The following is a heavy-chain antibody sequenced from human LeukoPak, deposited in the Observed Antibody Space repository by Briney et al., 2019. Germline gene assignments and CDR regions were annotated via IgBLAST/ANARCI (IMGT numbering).Heavy chain of an antibody. CDR3: AGTTGSFDY. D-gene: IGHD1-7*01. CDR1: GFTFSSYA. CDR2: MSSDGSNK. Sequence: PGGSLRLSCAASGFTFSSYAMHWVRQAPGKGLEWVAVMSSDGSNKYYADSVKGRFTISRDNSKNTLYLQMNSLRAEDTAVYYCAGTTGSFDYWGQGTLVTVSS. J-gene: IGHJ4*02. V-gene: IGHV3-30-3*01.